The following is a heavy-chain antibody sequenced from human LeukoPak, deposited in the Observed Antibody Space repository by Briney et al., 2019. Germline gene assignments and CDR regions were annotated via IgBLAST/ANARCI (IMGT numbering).Heavy chain of an antibody. CDR1: GYSINSGYC. Sequence: ASETLSLTCTVSGYSINSGYCWGWIRQPPGKGLEWIGSILHSGNTYYNPSLKSRVTISVATSKNQFSLKLSSVTAADTAVYYCARPITGDDAFDIWGQGTMVTVSS. CDR2: ILHSGNT. J-gene: IGHJ3*02. CDR3: ARPITGDDAFDI. V-gene: IGHV4-38-2*02. D-gene: IGHD1-20*01.